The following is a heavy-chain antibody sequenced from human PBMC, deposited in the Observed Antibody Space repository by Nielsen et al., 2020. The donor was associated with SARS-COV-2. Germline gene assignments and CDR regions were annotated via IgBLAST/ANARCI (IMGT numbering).Heavy chain of an antibody. CDR2: IYYSGST. D-gene: IGHD5-12*01. CDR3: ARETWREGGYEG. J-gene: IGHJ4*02. V-gene: IGHV4-59*01. CDR1: GGSISSYY. Sequence: SETLSLTCTVSGGSISSYYWSWIRQPPGKGLEWIGYIYYSGSTNYNPSLKSRVTISVDTSKNQFSLKLSYVTAADTAVYYCARETWREGGYEGWGQGTLVTVSS.